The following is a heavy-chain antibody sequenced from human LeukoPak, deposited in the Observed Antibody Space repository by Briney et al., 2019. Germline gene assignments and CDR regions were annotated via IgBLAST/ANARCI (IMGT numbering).Heavy chain of an antibody. V-gene: IGHV4-39*01. Sequence: SETLSLTCTVSGGSISSSSYYWGWIRQPPGKGLEWIGSIYYSGSTYYNPSLKSRVTISVDTSKNQFSLKLSSVTAADTAVYYCARYYSSGGGTRGAFDIWGQGTMVTVSS. CDR2: IYYSGST. D-gene: IGHD6-19*01. J-gene: IGHJ3*02. CDR1: GGSISSSSYY. CDR3: ARYYSSGGGTRGAFDI.